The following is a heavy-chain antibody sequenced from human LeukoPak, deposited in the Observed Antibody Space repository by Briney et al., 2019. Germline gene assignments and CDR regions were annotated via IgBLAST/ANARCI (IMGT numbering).Heavy chain of an antibody. D-gene: IGHD2-21*02. CDR1: GYTFTRFY. V-gene: IGHV1-8*01. Sequence: APVKVSCKVSGYTFTRFYINWVRQATGQGLEWMGWLNPESGETVYAQKFQGRVTMTGNTSISTAYMELSSLRSEDTAVYYCEMSCRGGCYMSPGYFDLWGRGTMVTDSS. CDR3: EMSCRGGCYMSPGYFDL. J-gene: IGHJ2*01. CDR2: LNPESGET.